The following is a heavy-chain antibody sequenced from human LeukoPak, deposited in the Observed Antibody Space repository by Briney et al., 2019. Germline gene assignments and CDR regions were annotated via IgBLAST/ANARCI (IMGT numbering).Heavy chain of an antibody. D-gene: IGHD1-26*01. CDR1: GTSVSSASY. CDR2: IYNGVNT. Sequence: SETLSLTCTVSGTSVSSASYWTWIRQPPGKGVEWIAHIYNGVNTNYNPSLKSRVTISVDTSKNQFSLRLNSVTAADTAVYYCARSRAFNSGAFDPWGQGSLVTVSS. J-gene: IGHJ5*02. CDR3: ARSRAFNSGAFDP. V-gene: IGHV4-61*01.